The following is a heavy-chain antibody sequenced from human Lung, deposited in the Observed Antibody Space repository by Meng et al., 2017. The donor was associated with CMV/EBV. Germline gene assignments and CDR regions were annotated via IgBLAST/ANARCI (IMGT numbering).Heavy chain of an antibody. D-gene: IGHD3-10*01. J-gene: IGHJ6*02. CDR2: IYYSGIT. Sequence: SETXSLTCTVSGGSISSNSYYWSWIRQPPGRGLEWIGTIYYSGITYYNPSLKSRVTISLDTSKNQFSLKLRSVTAADTAVYYCSREHIMVRGVYLYYNGMDVXGQGXTVTVSS. CDR1: GGSISSNSYY. CDR3: SREHIMVRGVYLYYNGMDV. V-gene: IGHV4-39*07.